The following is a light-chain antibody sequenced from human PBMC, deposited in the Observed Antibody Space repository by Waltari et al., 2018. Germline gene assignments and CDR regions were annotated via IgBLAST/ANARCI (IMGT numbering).Light chain of an antibody. J-gene: IGLJ3*02. CDR3: MILHNSAVV. Sequence: QPVLTQPASLSASPGASVSLTCPLRRCVSVATFRIYWYQQRPGSPPHFLVRYKSDSYNQQGAGVPSRFSGSKDTSANAGVLLISGLQSADEADYYCMILHNSAVVFGGGTKLTVL. V-gene: IGLV5-45*01. CDR1: RCVSVATFR. CDR2: YKSDSYN.